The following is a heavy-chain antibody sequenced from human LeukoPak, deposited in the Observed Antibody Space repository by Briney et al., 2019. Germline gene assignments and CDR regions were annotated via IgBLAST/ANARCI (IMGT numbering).Heavy chain of an antibody. CDR3: ASSHIPTGQGWLFYYYMDV. Sequence: PGGSLRLSCAASGFTFNYYGMHRVRQAPGKGLEGVSSISSSSRHIYYGDSVKGRFTISRDNAKNLLHLQMNSLRAEDTAVYYCASSHIPTGQGWLFYYYMDVWGKGTTVTVSS. V-gene: IGHV3-21*01. D-gene: IGHD1-1*01. CDR2: ISSSSRHI. CDR1: GFTFNYYG. J-gene: IGHJ6*03.